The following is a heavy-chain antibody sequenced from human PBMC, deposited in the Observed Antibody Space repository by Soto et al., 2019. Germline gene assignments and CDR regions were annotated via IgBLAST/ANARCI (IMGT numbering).Heavy chain of an antibody. CDR1: GGSVNGYY. V-gene: IGHV4-34*01. J-gene: IGHJ5*02. CDR2: INHTGGT. D-gene: IGHD3-3*01. CDR3: ATRITVFGLLIPPFDP. Sequence: ETLSLTCAVYGGSVNGYYWNWIRQPAGKGLEWIGEINHTGGTHYNPSLKSRVTMSVDTSKNQFSLRLSSVTAADTAIYYCATRITVFGLLIPPFDPWGQGTQVTVSS.